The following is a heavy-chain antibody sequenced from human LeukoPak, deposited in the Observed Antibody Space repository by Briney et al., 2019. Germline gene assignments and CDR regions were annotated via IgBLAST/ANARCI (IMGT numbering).Heavy chain of an antibody. D-gene: IGHD1-1*01. Sequence: GGSLRLFCAASGFSFSDYAMSWVRQAPARGPEWVSSSRGGGETFYADSVKGRFTLSRDDSRNTVYLQLNNLRVEDTAIYYCAKANWVSNADAVWWGQGTQVTVSS. CDR1: GFSFSDYA. CDR2: SSRGGGET. J-gene: IGHJ4*02. V-gene: IGHV3-23*01. CDR3: AKANWVSNADAVW.